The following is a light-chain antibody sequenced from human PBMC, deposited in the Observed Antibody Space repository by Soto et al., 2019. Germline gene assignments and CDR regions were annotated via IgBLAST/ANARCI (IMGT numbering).Light chain of an antibody. CDR1: QSVSNIY. Sequence: EIVLTQSPGTLSLSPGERATLSCRASQSVSNIYLAWYQQKPGQAPRLLIYGASNRATGIPDRFSGSGSETAFTLTISRLEPEDFAVYYCQQYGSSPRTFGQGTRLEIK. CDR2: GAS. V-gene: IGKV3-20*01. CDR3: QQYGSSPRT. J-gene: IGKJ5*01.